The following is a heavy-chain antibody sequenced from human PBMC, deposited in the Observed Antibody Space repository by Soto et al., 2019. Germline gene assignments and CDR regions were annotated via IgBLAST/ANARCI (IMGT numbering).Heavy chain of an antibody. D-gene: IGHD3-16*02. CDR3: ARNDYVRGSYRWVGNWFDP. CDR1: GGSISSGGYS. V-gene: IGHV4-30-2*01. CDR2: IYHSGST. Sequence: PSETLSLTCAVSGGSISSGGYSWSWIRQPPGKGLEWIGYIYHSGSTNYNPSLKSRVTISVDTSKNQFSLKLSSVTAAGTAVYYCARNDYVRGSYRWVGNWFDPWGQGTLVTVSS. J-gene: IGHJ5*02.